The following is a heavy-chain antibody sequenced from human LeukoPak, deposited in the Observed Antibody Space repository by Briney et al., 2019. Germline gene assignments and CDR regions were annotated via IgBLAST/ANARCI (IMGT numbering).Heavy chain of an antibody. CDR1: GYTFTSYA. J-gene: IGHJ5*02. CDR3: ARDRHSSSWYSRHTNWFDP. CDR2: INTNTGNP. Sequence: ASVKVSCKASGYTFTSYAMNWVRQAPGQGLEWMGWINTNTGNPTYAQGFTGRFVFSLDTSVSTAYLQISSLKAEDTAVYYCARDRHSSSWYSRHTNWFDPWGQGTLVTVSS. D-gene: IGHD6-13*01. V-gene: IGHV7-4-1*02.